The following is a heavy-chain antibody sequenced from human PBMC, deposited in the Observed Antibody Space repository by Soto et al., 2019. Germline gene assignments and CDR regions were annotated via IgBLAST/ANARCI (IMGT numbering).Heavy chain of an antibody. CDR3: AVYGGNRYWYFDL. D-gene: IGHD4-17*01. Sequence: QVQLVQSGAEVKKPGASVKVSCKASGYTFTSYDINWVRQATGQGLEWMGWMNPSSGNTGYAEKFQGRVTMTRNTYISTAYRELSSLRSEDTAVYYWAVYGGNRYWYFDLWGRGTLVTVSS. V-gene: IGHV1-8*01. CDR2: MNPSSGNT. J-gene: IGHJ2*01. CDR1: GYTFTSYD.